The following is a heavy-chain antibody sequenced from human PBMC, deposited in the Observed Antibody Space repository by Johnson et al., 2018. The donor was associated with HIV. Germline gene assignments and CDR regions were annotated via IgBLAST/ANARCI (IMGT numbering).Heavy chain of an antibody. D-gene: IGHD3-10*01. CDR2: IYYDGTNK. J-gene: IGHJ3*02. CDR3: ASPKTPTRVVRGAFDI. CDR1: GFTFSSYA. V-gene: IGHV3-33*01. Sequence: QVQLVESGGGVVQPGRSLRLSCAASGFTFSSYAMHWVRQAPGKGLEWVAIIYYDGTNKYYADSVKGRFTISRDNSRNSLYLQMNSLRAEDTAVYYCASPKTPTRVVRGAFDIWGQWTMVTVSS.